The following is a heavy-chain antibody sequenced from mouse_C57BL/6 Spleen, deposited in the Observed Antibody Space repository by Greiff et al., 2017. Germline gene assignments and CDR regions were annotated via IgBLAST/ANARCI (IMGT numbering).Heavy chain of an antibody. Sequence: VKLQQSGAELVRPGTSVKVSCKASGYAFTNYLIEWVKQRPGQGLEWIGVINPGSGGTNYNQKFKGKATLTADKSSSTAYMQLSSLTSEDSAVYVCARHYGSNYGHFDVWGTGTTVTVSS. D-gene: IGHD1-1*01. CDR3: ARHYGSNYGHFDV. CDR2: INPGSGGT. J-gene: IGHJ1*03. CDR1: GYAFTNYL. V-gene: IGHV1-54*01.